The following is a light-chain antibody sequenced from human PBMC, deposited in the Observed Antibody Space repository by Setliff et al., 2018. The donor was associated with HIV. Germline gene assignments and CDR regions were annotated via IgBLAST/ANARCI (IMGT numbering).Light chain of an antibody. V-gene: IGLV2-14*01. J-gene: IGLJ1*01. CDR2: EVN. CDR3: SSYTTTTTLN. Sequence: QSVLTQPASVSGSPGQAITISCTGASSDVGSYKYVSWYQQHPGKAPKPMIFEVNNRPSGVSNRFSGSKSGNTASLTISGLQAEDEADYYCSSYTTTTTLNFGTGTKVTVL. CDR1: SSDVGSYKY.